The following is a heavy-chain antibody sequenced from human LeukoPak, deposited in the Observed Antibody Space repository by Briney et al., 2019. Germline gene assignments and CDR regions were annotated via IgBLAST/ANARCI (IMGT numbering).Heavy chain of an antibody. Sequence: SVKVSCKASGGTFSSYAISWVRQAPRQGLEWMGGIIPIFGTANYAQKFQGRVTITTDESTSTAYMELSSLRSEDTAVYYCAGGQGAIMVRGVIMGLGYYYYMDVWGKGTTVTVSS. CDR1: GGTFSSYA. V-gene: IGHV1-69*05. D-gene: IGHD3-10*01. CDR3: AGGQGAIMVRGVIMGLGYYYYMDV. CDR2: IIPIFGTA. J-gene: IGHJ6*03.